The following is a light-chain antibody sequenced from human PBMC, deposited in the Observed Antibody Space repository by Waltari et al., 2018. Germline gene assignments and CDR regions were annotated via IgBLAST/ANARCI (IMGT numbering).Light chain of an antibody. Sequence: EIVLTQSPGTLSLSPGERATLSCRASQSVSSNYLAWYQQKPGQAPRLLMYSASTRATGIPDRFGGSGSGTDFTLTISRLEPEDFAVYYCQQYGSSRWTFGQGTKVEIK. CDR1: QSVSSNY. CDR2: SAS. J-gene: IGKJ1*01. CDR3: QQYGSSRWT. V-gene: IGKV3-20*01.